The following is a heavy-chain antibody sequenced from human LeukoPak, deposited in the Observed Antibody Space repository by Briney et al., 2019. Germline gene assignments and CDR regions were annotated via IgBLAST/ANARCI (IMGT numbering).Heavy chain of an antibody. V-gene: IGHV3-15*01. CDR3: TKGGLPIDY. D-gene: IGHD5-12*01. Sequence: GGTLRLSCTASGVTFSNAWLSWARHAPRQGLGLVGRIKSKTDGGTTDYAAPVKGRFTISRDNSKNTLYLQMNSLTTEDTAVYYCTKGGLPIDYWGQGTLVTVSS. J-gene: IGHJ4*02. CDR1: GVTFSNAW. CDR2: IKSKTDGGTT.